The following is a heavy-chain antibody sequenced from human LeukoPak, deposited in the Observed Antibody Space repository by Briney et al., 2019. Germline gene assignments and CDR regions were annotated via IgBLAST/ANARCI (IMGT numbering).Heavy chain of an antibody. Sequence: GGSLRLSCAASGFTFSSYSMNWVRQAPGKGVEWVSSISSSSSYIYYADSVKARFTISRDNAKNSLYLQMNSLRAEDTAVYYCARRYLGYCSSTSCYLDYWGQGTLVTVSS. CDR2: ISSSSSYI. CDR3: ARRYLGYCSSTSCYLDY. CDR1: GFTFSSYS. D-gene: IGHD2-2*01. V-gene: IGHV3-21*01. J-gene: IGHJ4*02.